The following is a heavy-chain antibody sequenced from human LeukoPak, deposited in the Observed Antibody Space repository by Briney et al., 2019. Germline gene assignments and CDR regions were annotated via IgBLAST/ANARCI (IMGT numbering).Heavy chain of an antibody. CDR3: ARARVDYGDYSLDY. D-gene: IGHD4-17*01. V-gene: IGHV4-59*01. CDR1: GGPIRSYY. Sequence: SGTLSLTWTVSGGPIRSYYWSWIRQPPGKGLEWIGYIYYSGSTNYNPPLERRVTISVDTSKNQFSLKLGSVTAADTAVYYCARARVDYGDYSLDYWGQGTLVTVSS. J-gene: IGHJ4*02. CDR2: IYYSGST.